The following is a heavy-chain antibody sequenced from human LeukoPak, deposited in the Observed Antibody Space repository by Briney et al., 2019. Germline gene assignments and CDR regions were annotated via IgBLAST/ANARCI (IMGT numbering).Heavy chain of an antibody. Sequence: VKPSETLSLTCTVSGGSISNYYWSWIRQPPGKGLEWIGHMYYSGTTNYYPSLKSRVTISAVTSKNQFSLKLNSVTAADTAVYFCARDQYYYNSRGYYFGMDVWGQGTTVTVSS. CDR3: ARDQYYYNSRGYYFGMDV. CDR1: GGSISNYY. CDR2: MYYSGTT. V-gene: IGHV4-59*01. D-gene: IGHD3-22*01. J-gene: IGHJ6*02.